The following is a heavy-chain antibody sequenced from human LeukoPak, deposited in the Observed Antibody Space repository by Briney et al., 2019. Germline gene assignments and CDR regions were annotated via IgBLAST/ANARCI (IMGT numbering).Heavy chain of an antibody. CDR1: GFTVSSNY. V-gene: IGHV3-23*01. CDR2: ISGSGGST. J-gene: IGHJ4*02. CDR3: AKVSEDYGDSPFRY. D-gene: IGHD4-17*01. Sequence: GGSLRLSCAASGFTVSSNYMSWVRQAPGKGLEWVSAISGSGGSTYYADSVKGRFTISRDNSKNTLYLQMNSLRAEDTAVYYCAKVSEDYGDSPFRYWGRGTLVTVSS.